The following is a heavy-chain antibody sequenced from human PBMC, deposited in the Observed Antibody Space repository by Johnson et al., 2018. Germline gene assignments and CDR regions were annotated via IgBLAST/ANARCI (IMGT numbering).Heavy chain of an antibody. CDR1: GYSFTTYW. J-gene: IGHJ3*02. D-gene: IGHD5-12*01. Sequence: EVQLVESGAEVTKPGESLKISCKGSGYSFTTYWIGWVRQMPGKGLEWMGIIYPDDSDTRYSPSFQGQVTFSADKSISTAYLQWSSLKASDTAIYYCARQMLVADDAFDIWGQGTMVTVSS. CDR3: ARQMLVADDAFDI. V-gene: IGHV5-51*01. CDR2: IYPDDSDT.